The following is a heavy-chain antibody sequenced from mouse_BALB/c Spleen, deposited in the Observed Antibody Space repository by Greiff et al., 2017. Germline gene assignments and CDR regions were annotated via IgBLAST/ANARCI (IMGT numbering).Heavy chain of an antibody. CDR2: IYPSDSYT. V-gene: IGHV1-69*02. J-gene: IGHJ4*01. D-gene: IGHD1-2*01. Sequence: QVQLQQPGAELVRPGASVKLSCKASGYTFTSYWINWVKQRPGQGLEWIGNIYPSDSYTNYNQKFKDKATLTVDKSSSTAYMQLNSLTSEDSAVYFCHYYGYAMDYWGQGTSVTVSS. CDR1: GYTFTSYW. CDR3: HYYGYAMDY.